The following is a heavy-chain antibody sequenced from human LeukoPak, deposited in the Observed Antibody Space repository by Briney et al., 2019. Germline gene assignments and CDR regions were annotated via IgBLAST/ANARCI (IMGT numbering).Heavy chain of an antibody. CDR2: TYYSGST. CDR1: GDSISSSTYY. CDR3: ARRGSSFFDY. J-gene: IGHJ4*02. D-gene: IGHD6-13*01. V-gene: IGHV4-39*01. Sequence: SETLSLTCSVSGDSISSSTYYWGWIRQPPGKGLEWIGSTYYSGSTYYNPSLKSRVTISIDTSKNQFSLKLSSVTAADTAVYYCARRGSSFFDYWGQGILVTVSS.